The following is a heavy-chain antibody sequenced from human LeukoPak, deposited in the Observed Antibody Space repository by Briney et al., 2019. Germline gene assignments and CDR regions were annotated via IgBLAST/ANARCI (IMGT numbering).Heavy chain of an antibody. D-gene: IGHD1-26*01. CDR2: TYYRSKWFN. CDR1: GDSVSSNSAA. J-gene: IGHJ4*02. Sequence: SQTLSLTCAISGDSVSSNSAAWDWIRQSPSRGLEWLGRTYYRSKWFNGYAVSVKGRITINPDTSKNQFSLQLNSVTPEDTAVYYCTGSFSGYIDSWGQGTLVTVSS. V-gene: IGHV6-1*01. CDR3: TGSFSGYIDS.